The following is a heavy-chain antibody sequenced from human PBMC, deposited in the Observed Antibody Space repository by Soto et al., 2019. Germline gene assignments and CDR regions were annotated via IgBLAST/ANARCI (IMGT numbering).Heavy chain of an antibody. CDR3: VRDGTKTLRDWFDP. CDR2: IYATGTT. D-gene: IGHD1-1*01. Sequence: XTLSLPCTVSGASVSGFYWSWIRKSAGKGLELIGRIYATGTTDYNPSLKSRVMMSVDTSKKQFSLKLRSLTAADTAVYYCVRDGTKTLRDWFDPWGQGISVTVSS. V-gene: IGHV4-4*07. J-gene: IGHJ5*02. CDR1: GASVSGFY.